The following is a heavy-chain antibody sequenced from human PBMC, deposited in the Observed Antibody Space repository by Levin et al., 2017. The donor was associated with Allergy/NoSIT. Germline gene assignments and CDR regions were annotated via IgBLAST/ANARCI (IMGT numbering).Heavy chain of an antibody. V-gene: IGHV1-18*01. J-gene: IGHJ4*02. CDR1: GFTFTTYG. D-gene: IGHD3-22*01. Sequence: ASVKVSCKASGFTFTTYGIIWVRQAPGQGLEWMGWISGYSGNTDYAQKFQGRVPMTTDTSTSTAYMELRNLRSDDTAVYYCARVSYFESSGYYYPWGQGTQVTVSS. CDR2: ISGYSGNT. CDR3: ARVSYFESSGYYYP.